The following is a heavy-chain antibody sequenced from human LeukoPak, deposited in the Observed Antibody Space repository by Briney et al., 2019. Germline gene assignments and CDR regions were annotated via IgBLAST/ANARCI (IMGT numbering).Heavy chain of an antibody. Sequence: GGSLRLSCAASGFTFSSYGMHWVRQAPGKGLEWVAFIRYDGSNKYYADSVKGRFTISRDNSKNSLYLQMNSLRAEDTAVYYCARDGTVTTRAPNWGQGTLVTVSS. J-gene: IGHJ4*02. CDR2: IRYDGSNK. CDR1: GFTFSSYG. CDR3: ARDGTVTTRAPN. V-gene: IGHV3-30*02. D-gene: IGHD4-17*01.